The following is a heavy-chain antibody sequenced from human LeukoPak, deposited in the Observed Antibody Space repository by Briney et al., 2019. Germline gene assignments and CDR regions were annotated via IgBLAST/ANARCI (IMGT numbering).Heavy chain of an antibody. CDR2: IYSGGST. CDR1: GFTVSSNY. Sequence: PGGSLRLSCAASGFTVSSNYMSWVRQAPGKGLEWVSVIYSGGSTYYADSVKGRFTISRDNAKNSLYLQMNSLRAEDTAVYYCAREMYYDFWSGYIYWGQGTLVTVSS. CDR3: AREMYYDFWSGYIY. J-gene: IGHJ4*02. D-gene: IGHD3-3*01. V-gene: IGHV3-66*01.